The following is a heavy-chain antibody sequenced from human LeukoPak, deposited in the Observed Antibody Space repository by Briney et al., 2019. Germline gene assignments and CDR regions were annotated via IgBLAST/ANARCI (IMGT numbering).Heavy chain of an antibody. V-gene: IGHV1-69*01. CDR1: GGTFISYA. J-gene: IGHJ1*01. D-gene: IGHD2-2*01. CDR2: IIPIFGTA. Sequence: SVKVSCKASGGTFISYAISWVRQAPGQGLEWMGGIIPIFGTANYAQKFQGRVTITADESTSTAYMELSSLRSEDTAVYYCARVIQLPNEYFQHWGQGTLVTVTS. CDR3: ARVIQLPNEYFQH.